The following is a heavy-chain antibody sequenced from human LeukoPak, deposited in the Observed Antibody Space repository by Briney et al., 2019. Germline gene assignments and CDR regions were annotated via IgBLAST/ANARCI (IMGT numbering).Heavy chain of an antibody. Sequence: GGSLRLSCAASEFIFGNYGMHWVRQAPGKGLEWVALVSYDGSNKHYADSVKGRFTISRDNSKNTLYLQMNSLRAEDTAVYYCAKSYYYDSSGPDYWGQGTLVTVSS. CDR1: EFIFGNYG. CDR2: VSYDGSNK. CDR3: AKSYYYDSSGPDY. D-gene: IGHD3-22*01. V-gene: IGHV3-30*18. J-gene: IGHJ4*02.